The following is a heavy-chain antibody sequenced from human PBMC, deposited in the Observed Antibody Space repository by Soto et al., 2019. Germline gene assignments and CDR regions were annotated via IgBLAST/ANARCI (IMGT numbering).Heavy chain of an antibody. Sequence: GSLRLSCAASGFTVSSNYMSWVRQAPGKGLEWVSVIYSGGSTYYADSVKGRCTISRDNSKNTLYLQMNSLRAEDTAVYYCASTGGYCSSTSCPNDAFDIWGQGTMVTVSS. CDR1: GFTVSSNY. CDR2: IYSGGST. J-gene: IGHJ3*02. CDR3: ASTGGYCSSTSCPNDAFDI. V-gene: IGHV3-66*01. D-gene: IGHD2-2*01.